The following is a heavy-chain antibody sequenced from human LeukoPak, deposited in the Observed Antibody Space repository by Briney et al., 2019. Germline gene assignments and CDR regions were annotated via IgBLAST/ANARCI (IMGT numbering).Heavy chain of an antibody. CDR1: GGSISSSSYY. J-gene: IGHJ5*02. Sequence: SETLSLTCTVSGGSISSSSYYWDWIRQPPGNGLEWIGNIYYGGSTYYNPSLKSRVTISIDTSKNQFSLKLSSVTAADTAVYYCARALGYDFWSGPFDPWGQGTLVTVSS. CDR3: ARALGYDFWSGPFDP. V-gene: IGHV4-39*07. CDR2: IYYGGST. D-gene: IGHD3-3*01.